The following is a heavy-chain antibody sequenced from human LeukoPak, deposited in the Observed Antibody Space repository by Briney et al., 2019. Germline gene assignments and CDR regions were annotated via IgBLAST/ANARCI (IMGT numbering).Heavy chain of an antibody. CDR3: ARVDTVMAYYFDL. D-gene: IGHD5-18*01. V-gene: IGHV3-53*04. J-gene: IGHJ4*02. CDR2: IYSGGTT. CDR1: GFTVSTNC. Sequence: GGSLRLSCAASGFTVSTNCMTWVRQAPGKGLEWVSTIYSGGTTYYADSVMGRFTISRHNSRNTMSLQMNSLRAEDTAVDYCARVDTVMAYYFDLWGQGTLVTVSS.